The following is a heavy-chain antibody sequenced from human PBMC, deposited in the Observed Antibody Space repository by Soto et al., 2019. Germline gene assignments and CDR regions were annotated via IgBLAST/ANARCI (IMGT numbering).Heavy chain of an antibody. CDR1: GYTFTSYD. D-gene: IGHD3-3*01. Sequence: ASLKVSCKASGYTFTSYDINWVRQGTGQGLEWMGWMNPNSGNTGYAQKFQGRVTMTRKTSISTAYMELSSLRSEATAVYYCARAYYDFWSFYQGAAYSSYMDAYGKDTALTVSS. CDR2: MNPNSGNT. V-gene: IGHV1-8*01. CDR3: ARAYYDFWSFYQGAAYSSYMDA. J-gene: IGHJ6*03.